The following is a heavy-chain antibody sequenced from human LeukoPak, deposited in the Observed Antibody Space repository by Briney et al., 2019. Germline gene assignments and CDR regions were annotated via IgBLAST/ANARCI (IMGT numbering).Heavy chain of an antibody. CDR2: ISGSGGST. V-gene: IGHV3-23*01. CDR3: AKNPGAVAAGGYFHY. D-gene: IGHD6-19*01. Sequence: GGPLRLSCAASGFTFSSYAMSWVRQARGKGLEWVSAISGSGGSTYYADSVKGRFTISRDNSKNTLYLQMNSLRAEDTAVYYCAKNPGAVAAGGYFHYWGQGTLVTVSS. CDR1: GFTFSSYA. J-gene: IGHJ4*02.